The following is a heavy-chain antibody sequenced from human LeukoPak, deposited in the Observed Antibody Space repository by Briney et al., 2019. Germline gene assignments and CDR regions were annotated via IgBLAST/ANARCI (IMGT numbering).Heavy chain of an antibody. CDR1: GFTFSSYG. CDR2: IWYDGSNK. J-gene: IGHJ4*02. D-gene: IGHD3-3*01. V-gene: IGHV3-33*01. Sequence: PGGSLRLSCAASGFTFSSYGMHWGRQAPGKGLEWVAVIWYDGSNKYYADSVKGRFTISRDNSKNTLYLQMNGLRAEDTAVYYCARDGYDFWSGYYPIFDYWGQGTLVTVSS. CDR3: ARDGYDFWSGYYPIFDY.